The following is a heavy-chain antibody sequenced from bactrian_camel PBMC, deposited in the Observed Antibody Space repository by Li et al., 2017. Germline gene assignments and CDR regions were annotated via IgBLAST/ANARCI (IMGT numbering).Heavy chain of an antibody. J-gene: IGHJ6*01. Sequence: VQLVESGGTLLQPGGSLRLSCAASGFTFSDYTMTWVRQAPGKGLEWLSAINSGGGTTYYADSWKGRFTISRDNAKNTVYLQMNSLKPEDTAVYSCATGYGGNWYLGFGYWGQGTQVTVS. D-gene: IGHD6*01. CDR3: ATGYGGNWYLGFGY. CDR1: GFTFSDYT. V-gene: IGHV3S40*01. CDR2: INSGGGTT.